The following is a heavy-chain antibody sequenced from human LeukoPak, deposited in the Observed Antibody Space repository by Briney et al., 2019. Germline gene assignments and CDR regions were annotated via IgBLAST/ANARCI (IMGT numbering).Heavy chain of an antibody. J-gene: IGHJ3*02. CDR3: ASYCSDSSCYVFDAFDI. D-gene: IGHD2-2*01. Sequence: ASVKVSCKASGYTFTGYYMHWVRQAPGQGLEWMGWINPNSGGTNYAQKFQGWVTMTRDTSISTAYMELSRLRSDDTAVYYCASYCSDSSCYVFDAFDIWGQGTMVTVSS. V-gene: IGHV1-2*04. CDR2: INPNSGGT. CDR1: GYTFTGYY.